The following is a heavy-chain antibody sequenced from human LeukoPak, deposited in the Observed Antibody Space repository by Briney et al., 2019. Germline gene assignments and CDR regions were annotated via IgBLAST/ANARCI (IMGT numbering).Heavy chain of an antibody. CDR3: AKVGAGSKGASTNAFDI. Sequence: GRSLRLSCAASGFTFSSYGMHWVRQAPGKGLEWVAVISYDGSNKYYADSVKGRFTISRDNSKNTLYLQMNSLRAEDTAVYYCAKVGAGSKGASTNAFDIWGQGTVVTVSS. CDR1: GFTFSSYG. V-gene: IGHV3-30*18. J-gene: IGHJ3*02. CDR2: ISYDGSNK. D-gene: IGHD1-26*01.